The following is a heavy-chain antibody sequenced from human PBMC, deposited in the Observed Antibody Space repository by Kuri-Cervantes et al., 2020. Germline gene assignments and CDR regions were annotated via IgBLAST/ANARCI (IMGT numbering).Heavy chain of an antibody. CDR2: ISYDGSNK. CDR1: GFTFSSYG. D-gene: IGHD3-10*01. J-gene: IGHJ6*02. CDR3: ARDGVLLWFGELLPRGMDV. Sequence: GGSLRLSCAASGFTFSSYGMHWVRQAPGKGLEWVAVISYDGSNKYYADSVKGRFTISRDNSKNTLYLQMNSLRAEDTAVYYCARDGVLLWFGELLPRGMDVWGQGTTVTVSS. V-gene: IGHV3-30*03.